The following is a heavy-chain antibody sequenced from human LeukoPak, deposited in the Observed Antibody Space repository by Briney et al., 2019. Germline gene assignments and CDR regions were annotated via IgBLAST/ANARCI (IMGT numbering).Heavy chain of an antibody. V-gene: IGHV3-21*01. CDR2: ISSSSSYI. CDR3: ARDSGSGWYAGDY. D-gene: IGHD6-19*01. Sequence: GGSLRLSCAASGFTFSSYSMNWVRQAPGKGLDWVSSISSSSSYIYYADSVKGRFTISRDNAKNSLYLQMNSLRAEDTAVYYCARDSGSGWYAGDYWGQGTLVTVSS. CDR1: GFTFSSYS. J-gene: IGHJ4*02.